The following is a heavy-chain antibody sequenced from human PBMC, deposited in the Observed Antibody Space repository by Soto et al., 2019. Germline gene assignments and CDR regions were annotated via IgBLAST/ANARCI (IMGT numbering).Heavy chain of an antibody. CDR2: IWYDGSNK. CDR3: AREKAARTSYYGLDV. V-gene: IGHV3-33*01. Sequence: GGSLRLSCAASGFTFSDYGMHWVRQAPGKGLEWVAVIWYDGSNKDYADSVKGRFTISRDNSKNTLDLQMKSLRAEDTAVYYCAREKAARTSYYGLDVWGQGTTVTVSS. D-gene: IGHD6-6*01. J-gene: IGHJ6*02. CDR1: GFTFSDYG.